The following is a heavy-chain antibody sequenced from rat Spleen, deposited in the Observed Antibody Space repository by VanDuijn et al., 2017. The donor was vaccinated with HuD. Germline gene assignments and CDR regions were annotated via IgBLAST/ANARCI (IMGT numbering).Heavy chain of an antibody. V-gene: IGHV5-20*01. CDR2: ISYDGGRN. J-gene: IGHJ2*01. D-gene: IGHD1-7*01. CDR3: TKMGNYFNH. CDR1: GFTFSDYY. Sequence: EVQLVESDGGLVQPGRSLKLSCAASGFTFSDYYMAWVRQAPTKGLEWVATISYDGGRNFYRDSVKGRFTISRDNAKSTLYLQMDSLRSEDTAPYYCTKMGNYFNHWGQGVMVTVSS.